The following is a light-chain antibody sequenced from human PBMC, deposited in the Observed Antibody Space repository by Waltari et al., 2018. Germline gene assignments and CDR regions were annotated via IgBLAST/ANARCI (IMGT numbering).Light chain of an antibody. J-gene: IGLJ1*01. Sequence: QSALTQPPSASGSPGESVTISCTGTSSDIGDYDYVSWYQQHPGKAPKLMIYEVIKLPSGVPDRFSGSKSGNTASLTVSGLQAEDEADYYCCSYAGTNNFYVFGTGTKVTVL. CDR2: EVI. CDR3: CSYAGTNNFYV. V-gene: IGLV2-8*01. CDR1: SSDIGDYDY.